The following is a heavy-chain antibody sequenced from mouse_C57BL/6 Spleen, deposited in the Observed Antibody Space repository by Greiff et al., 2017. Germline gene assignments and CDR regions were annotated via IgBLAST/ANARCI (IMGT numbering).Heavy chain of an antibody. D-gene: IGHD2-5*01. CDR1: GFTFSSYA. CDR2: ISDGGSYT. V-gene: IGHV5-4*01. Sequence: EVQGVESGGGLVKPGGSLKLSCAASGFTFSSYAMSWVRQTPEKRLEWVATISDGGSYTYYPDNVKGRFTISRDNAKNNLYLQMSHLKSEDTAMYYCARGYSNYDWYFDVWGTGTTVTVSS. J-gene: IGHJ1*03. CDR3: ARGYSNYDWYFDV.